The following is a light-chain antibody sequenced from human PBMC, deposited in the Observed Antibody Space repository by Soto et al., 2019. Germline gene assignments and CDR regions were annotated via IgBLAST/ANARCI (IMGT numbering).Light chain of an antibody. CDR1: GSNIGAGYD. CDR3: QSYDSSLSGDV. CDR2: SNR. V-gene: IGLV1-40*01. J-gene: IGLJ1*01. Sequence: QSVVTQPPSVSGAPGQRVTISCTGSGSNIGAGYDVHWYQHLPGTAPKLLIYSNRNRPSGVPDRFSGSKSGTSASLAITGLQAEDEADYYCQSYDSSLSGDVFGTGTKLTVL.